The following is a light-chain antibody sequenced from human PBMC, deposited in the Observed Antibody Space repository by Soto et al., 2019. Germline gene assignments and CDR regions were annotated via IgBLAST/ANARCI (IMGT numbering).Light chain of an antibody. CDR2: KAS. V-gene: IGKV1-5*03. CDR3: QHYNSYSEA. J-gene: IGKJ1*01. Sequence: DVQMTHSPSTLSGSVGDRVTITCGASQTISSWLAWYQQKPGKAPKLLIYKASTLKSGVPSRFSGSGSGTEFTPTISSLQPDDFATYYCQHYNSYSEAFGQGTQVDI. CDR1: QTISSW.